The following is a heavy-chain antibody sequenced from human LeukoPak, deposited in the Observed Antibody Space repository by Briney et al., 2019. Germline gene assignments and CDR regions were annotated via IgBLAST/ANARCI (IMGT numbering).Heavy chain of an antibody. D-gene: IGHD4-17*01. Sequence: GGSLRLSCAASVFTLISYAMSWVRQAPGKGLEWVSAISVRGGSTYYADSVKGRFTISRDNSKNTLYLQMNSLRAEETAVYYCAKDPYGDYNYYYYGMDVWGQGSTVTVSS. CDR2: ISVRGGST. CDR1: VFTLISYA. J-gene: IGHJ6*02. V-gene: IGHV3-23*01. CDR3: AKDPYGDYNYYYYGMDV.